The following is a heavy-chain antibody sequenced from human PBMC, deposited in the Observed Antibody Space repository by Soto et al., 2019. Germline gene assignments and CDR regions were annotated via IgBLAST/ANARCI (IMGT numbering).Heavy chain of an antibody. J-gene: IGHJ4*02. CDR2: IYSGDSNT. D-gene: IGHD2-2*01. V-gene: IGHV5-51*01. CDR1: GYSFSTYW. Sequence: GESLKISCKGSGYSFSTYWVAWVRQMPGKGLEWMGSIYSGDSNTRYSPSFQGQVTISADKSVSTAYLQWRSLKASDTAMYYCATWRSSSWFDYWGQGPQVTVSS. CDR3: ATWRSSSWFDY.